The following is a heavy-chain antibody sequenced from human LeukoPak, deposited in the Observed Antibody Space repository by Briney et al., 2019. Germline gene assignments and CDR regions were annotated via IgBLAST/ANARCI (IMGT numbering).Heavy chain of an antibody. CDR2: IYPADSDT. CDR3: GGGGTGTPLVFDS. D-gene: IGHD1-1*01. J-gene: IGHJ4*02. Sequence: GESLKISCKVSGYTFTTYWIGWVRQMPGKGLEWMGIIYPADSDTRYSPSFQGQVTISVDKSISTAYLQWSSLKASDTAIYYCGGGGTGTPLVFDSGGQGTLVAVSP. CDR1: GYTFTTYW. V-gene: IGHV5-51*01.